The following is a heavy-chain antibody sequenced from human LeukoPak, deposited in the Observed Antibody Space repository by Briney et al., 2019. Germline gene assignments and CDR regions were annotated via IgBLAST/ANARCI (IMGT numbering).Heavy chain of an antibody. CDR2: ISSSSSYI. CDR3: AANWNDVRSDAFDI. J-gene: IGHJ3*02. D-gene: IGHD1-1*01. V-gene: IGHV3-21*01. CDR1: GFTFSSYS. Sequence: GGSLRLSCAASGFTFSSYSMNWVRQAPGKGLKWVSSISSSSSYIYYADSVKGRFTISRDNAKNSLYLQMNSLRAEDTAVYYCAANWNDVRSDAFDIWGQGTMVTVSS.